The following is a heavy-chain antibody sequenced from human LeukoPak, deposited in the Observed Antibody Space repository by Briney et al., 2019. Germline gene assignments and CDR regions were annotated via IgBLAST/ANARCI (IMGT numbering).Heavy chain of an antibody. CDR1: GYTFTSYG. V-gene: IGHV1-18*01. CDR3: ARRWIAVAVGYFDY. Sequence: ASVKVSCKASGYTFTSYGISWVRQAPGQGLEWMGWISAYNGNTNNAQKLQGRVTMTTDTSTSTAYMELRSLRSDDTAVYYCARRWIAVAVGYFDYWGQGTLVTVSS. CDR2: ISAYNGNT. J-gene: IGHJ4*02. D-gene: IGHD6-19*01.